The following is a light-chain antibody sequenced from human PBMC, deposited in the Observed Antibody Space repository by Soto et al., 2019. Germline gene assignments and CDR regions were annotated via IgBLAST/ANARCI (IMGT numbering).Light chain of an antibody. CDR2: GAS. Sequence: IQMTHSPSSLSASLGDIVRMCFRASQGIGNALGWYQQKPGKPPKLLIYGASTLQSDVPSRFSGSGSGTEFTLTVSSLQAQDSATYYCQQFNGYPLTFGGGTKVDIK. J-gene: IGKJ4*01. CDR1: QGIGNA. V-gene: IGKV1-17*01. CDR3: QQFNGYPLT.